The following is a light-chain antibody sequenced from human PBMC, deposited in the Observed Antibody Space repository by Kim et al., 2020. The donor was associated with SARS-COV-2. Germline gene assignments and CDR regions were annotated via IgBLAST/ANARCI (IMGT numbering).Light chain of an antibody. CDR2: LGS. CDR1: QSLLHSNGYNY. J-gene: IGKJ1*01. Sequence: DIVMTQSPLSLPVTPGEPASISCRSSQSLLHSNGYNYLDWYLQKPGQSPQLLIYLGSNRASGVPDRLSGSGSGTDFTLKISRVEAEDVGVYYCMQAVQTWTFGQGTKVDIK. V-gene: IGKV2-28*01. CDR3: MQAVQTWT.